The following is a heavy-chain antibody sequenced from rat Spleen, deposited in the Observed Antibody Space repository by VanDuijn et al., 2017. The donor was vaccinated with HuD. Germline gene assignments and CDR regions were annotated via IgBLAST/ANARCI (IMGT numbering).Heavy chain of an antibody. V-gene: IGHV2-43*01. CDR1: GFSLNSYH. Sequence: QVQLKESGPGLVQPSQTLSLTCTVSGFSLNSYHINWVRQPPGKGLEWMGVTWIDGNTAYNSLLKSRLSISRDTSKKQVFLKMNSLQTEDTAMYFCARNFGPGYNYYFDYWGQGVMVTVSS. J-gene: IGHJ2*01. D-gene: IGHD1-4*01. CDR3: ARNFGPGYNYYFDY. CDR2: TWIDGNT.